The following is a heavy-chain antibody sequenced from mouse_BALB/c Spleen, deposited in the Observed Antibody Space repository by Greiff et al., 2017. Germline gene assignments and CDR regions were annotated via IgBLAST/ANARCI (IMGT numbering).Heavy chain of an antibody. V-gene: IGHV3-8*02. CDR2: IRYSGST. CDR1: GDSITSCY. Sequence: EVQLVESGPSLVKPSQTLSLTCSVTGDSITSCYWNWIRKFPGNKLEFMGYIRYSGSTYYNPSLKSRISSTRDTSKNQYYLQLNSVTTEDTATYYCAHYGSYWCFDVWGAGTTVTVSS. D-gene: IGHD2-1*01. J-gene: IGHJ1*01. CDR3: AHYGSYWCFDV.